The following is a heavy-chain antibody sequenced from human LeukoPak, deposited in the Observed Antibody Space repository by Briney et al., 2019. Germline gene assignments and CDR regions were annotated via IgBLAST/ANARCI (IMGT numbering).Heavy chain of an antibody. V-gene: IGHV6-1*01. CDR2: TYYRSKWYN. CDR1: GDSVSSKNGA. Sequence: SQTLSLTCVVSGDSVSSKNGAWNWIRQSPSRGLEWLGRTYYRSKWYNDYAESVEGRMTISQDTSKNQYSLHLNSVTPDDTAVYYCARDFGTTGWHTFDYWGQGTLVTVSS. D-gene: IGHD6-19*01. CDR3: ARDFGTTGWHTFDY. J-gene: IGHJ4*02.